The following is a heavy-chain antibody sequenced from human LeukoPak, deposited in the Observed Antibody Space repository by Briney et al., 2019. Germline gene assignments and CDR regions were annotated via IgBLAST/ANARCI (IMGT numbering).Heavy chain of an antibody. CDR1: GFTFSDYY. CDR2: ISGSGDST. V-gene: IGHV3-23*01. D-gene: IGHD6-19*01. Sequence: GGSLRLSCTASGFTFSDYYMNWIRQAPGKGLEWVSAISGSGDSTYYGDSVKGRFTISRDNSKNTLYLQMNSLRAEDTAVYYCAKLTGYSSASPGDYWGQGTLVTVSS. J-gene: IGHJ4*02. CDR3: AKLTGYSSASPGDY.